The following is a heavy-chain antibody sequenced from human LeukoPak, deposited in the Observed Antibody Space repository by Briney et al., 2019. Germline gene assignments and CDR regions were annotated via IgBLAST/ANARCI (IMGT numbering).Heavy chain of an antibody. D-gene: IGHD3-10*01. CDR3: ARLGMVRGKAGY. J-gene: IGHJ4*02. V-gene: IGHV3-21*01. Sequence: GGSLRLSCAASGFTFSSYSMNWVRQAPGKGLEWVSSISSSSSYIYYADSVKGRFTISRDNAKNSLYLQMNSLRAEDTAAYYCARLGMVRGKAGYWGQGTLVTVSS. CDR1: GFTFSSYS. CDR2: ISSSSSYI.